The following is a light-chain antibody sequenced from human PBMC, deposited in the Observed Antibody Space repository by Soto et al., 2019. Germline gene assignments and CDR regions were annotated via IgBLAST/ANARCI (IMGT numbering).Light chain of an antibody. CDR2: GNS. J-gene: IGLJ1*01. CDR3: QSYDSSLSGYV. V-gene: IGLV1-40*01. CDR1: SSTIGAGYD. Sequence: VVTQPPSVSGAPGQRVTLSCTGSSSTIGAGYDVHWYQQLPGTAPKLLIYGNSNRPSGVPDRFSGSKSGTSASLAITGRQAEDEADYYCQSYDSSLSGYVFRTGTKLTVL.